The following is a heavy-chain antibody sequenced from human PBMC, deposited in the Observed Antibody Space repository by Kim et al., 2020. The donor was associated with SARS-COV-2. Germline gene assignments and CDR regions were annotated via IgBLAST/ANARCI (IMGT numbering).Heavy chain of an antibody. CDR1: GFTFSSYS. CDR3: ARRTPMRRDGYNALDY. Sequence: GGSLRLSCAASGFTFSSYSMNWVRQAPGKGLEWVSSISSSSSYIYYADSVKGRFTISRDNAKNSLYLQMNSLRAEDTAVYYCARRTPMRRDGYNALDYWGQGTLVTVSS. V-gene: IGHV3-21*01. CDR2: ISSSSSYI. D-gene: IGHD5-12*01. J-gene: IGHJ4*02.